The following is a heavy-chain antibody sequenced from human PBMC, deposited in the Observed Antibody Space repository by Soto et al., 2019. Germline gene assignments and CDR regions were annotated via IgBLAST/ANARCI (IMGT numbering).Heavy chain of an antibody. Sequence: SGPTLVNPTQTLTLTGTFSGFSLNTTGVCVSWIRQPPGKALEWLALIDWDDDKEYSVSLKTRLTISKDTSKNQVVLTMANMDPMDTATYYCARESGYPYGLDGYYYYGLDVWGQGT. J-gene: IGHJ6*02. D-gene: IGHD5-18*01. CDR3: ARESGYPYGLDGYYYYGLDV. CDR1: GFSLNTTGVC. CDR2: IDWDDDK. V-gene: IGHV2-70*01.